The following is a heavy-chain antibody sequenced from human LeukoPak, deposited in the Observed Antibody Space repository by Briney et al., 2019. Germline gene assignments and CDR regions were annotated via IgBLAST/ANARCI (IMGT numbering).Heavy chain of an antibody. D-gene: IGHD2-2*01. V-gene: IGHV3-21*01. Sequence: GRSLRLSCAASGFTFSSYSMNWVRQAPGKGLEWVSSISSSSSYIYYADSVKGRFTISRDNAKNSLYLQMNSLRAEDTAVYYCARDLRSTDDSYWGQGTLVTVSS. CDR1: GFTFSSYS. CDR3: ARDLRSTDDSY. CDR2: ISSSSSYI. J-gene: IGHJ4*02.